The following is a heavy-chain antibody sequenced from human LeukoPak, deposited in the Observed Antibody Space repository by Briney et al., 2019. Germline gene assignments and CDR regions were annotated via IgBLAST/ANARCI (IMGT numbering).Heavy chain of an antibody. CDR3: ARDGSGTTNFDY. Sequence: GGSLRLSCAASGFTFSSYSMNWVRQAPGKGLEWVSSISSSSSYIYYADSVKGRFTISRDNAKNSLYLQMNSLRAEDAAAYYCARDGSGTTNFDYWGQGTLVTVSS. D-gene: IGHD3-10*01. V-gene: IGHV3-21*01. J-gene: IGHJ4*02. CDR2: ISSSSSYI. CDR1: GFTFSSYS.